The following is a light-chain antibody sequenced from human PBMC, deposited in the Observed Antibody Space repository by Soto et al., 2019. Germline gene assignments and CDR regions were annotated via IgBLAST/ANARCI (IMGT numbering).Light chain of an antibody. J-gene: IGKJ1*01. CDR2: GAS. Sequence: EIVMTQSPATLSMSPGERATLSSRASQSVTSNLAWYLQKPGQAPRLLIYGASTRTTGIPARFSSSGSGTEFTLTISSLQSEDFAVYYCQQYNNCSPWTFDQGTTVDLK. CDR1: QSVTSN. CDR3: QQYNNCSPWT. V-gene: IGKV3-15*01.